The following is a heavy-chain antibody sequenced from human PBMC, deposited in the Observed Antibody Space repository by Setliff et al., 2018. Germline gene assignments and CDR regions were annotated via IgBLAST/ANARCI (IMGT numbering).Heavy chain of an antibody. CDR1: GLSYINDW. Sequence: PGGSLRLSCTASGLSYINDWVSWVRQAPGKGLEWLASINPHGSEKYYADSVKGRFTISRDNAKNSLYLQMNSLRVDDTAVYYCARDVYDFRTGLGGPWGQGTRVTVSS. D-gene: IGHD3-3*01. V-gene: IGHV3-7*01. J-gene: IGHJ5*02. CDR2: INPHGSEK. CDR3: ARDVYDFRTGLGGP.